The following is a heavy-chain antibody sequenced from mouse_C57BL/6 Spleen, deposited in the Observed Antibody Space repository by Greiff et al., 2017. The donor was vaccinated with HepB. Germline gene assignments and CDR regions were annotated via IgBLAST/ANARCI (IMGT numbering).Heavy chain of an antibody. Sequence: VKLQQSGPELVKPGASVKISCKASGYAFSSSWMNWVKQRPGKGLEWIGRIYPGDGDTNYNGKFKGKATLTADKSSSTAYMQLSSLTSEDSAVYFWARDYYGSSYGGYFDVWGTGTTVTVSS. V-gene: IGHV1-82*01. D-gene: IGHD1-1*01. J-gene: IGHJ1*03. CDR2: IYPGDGDT. CDR1: GYAFSSSW. CDR3: ARDYYGSSYGGYFDV.